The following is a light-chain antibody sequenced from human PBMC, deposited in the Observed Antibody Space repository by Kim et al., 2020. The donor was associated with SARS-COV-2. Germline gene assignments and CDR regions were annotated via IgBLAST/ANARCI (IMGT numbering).Light chain of an antibody. CDR1: SLRSYY. CDR2: GKN. Sequence: SSELTQDPAVSVALGQTVRITCQGDSLRSYYASWYQQKPGQAPVLVIYGKNNRPSGIPDRFSGSSSGNTASLTITGAQAEDEADYYCNSWDISGTFWVFG. V-gene: IGLV3-19*01. J-gene: IGLJ3*02. CDR3: NSWDISGTFWV.